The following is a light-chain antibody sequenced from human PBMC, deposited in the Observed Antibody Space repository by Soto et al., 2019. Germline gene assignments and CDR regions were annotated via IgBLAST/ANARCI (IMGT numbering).Light chain of an antibody. CDR2: EVS. Sequence: QSALTQPASVSGSPGQSITISCTGTSSDVGGYNYVSWYQQHPGKAPKLMIYEVSKRPSGVSNRFSGSKSGNTASLTISGLQAEDEADYYCSSYTSSSTRVFGGGTKLPS. J-gene: IGLJ2*01. V-gene: IGLV2-14*01. CDR1: SSDVGGYNY. CDR3: SSYTSSSTRV.